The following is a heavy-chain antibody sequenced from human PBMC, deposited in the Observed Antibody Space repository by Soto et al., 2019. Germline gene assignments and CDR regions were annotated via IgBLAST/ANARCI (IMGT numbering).Heavy chain of an antibody. CDR2: INNGGGT. D-gene: IGHD1-1*01. Sequence: QVQLVQSGAEVAKPGASVKVSCKASQYTFTNFYLHWVRQAPGQRPEWMGWINNGGGTIYAQKFQGRLTMTRDTSMTSSYMELRRLSSDDPAFYYCATGCERARLLHYWGQGPLVTVSS. V-gene: IGHV1-2*02. CDR1: QYTFTNFY. J-gene: IGHJ4*02. CDR3: ATGCERARLLHY.